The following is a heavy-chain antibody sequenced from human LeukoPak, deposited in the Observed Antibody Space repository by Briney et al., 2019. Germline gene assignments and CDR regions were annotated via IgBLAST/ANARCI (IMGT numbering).Heavy chain of an antibody. CDR3: ARDGSKYGDYVFDY. D-gene: IGHD4-17*01. CDR1: GYTFTGYY. Sequence: ASVKVSCKASGYTFTGYYMHWVRQAPGQGLEWMGRINPNSGGTNYARKFQGRVTMTRDTSISTAYMELSRLRSDDTAVYYCARDGSKYGDYVFDYWGQGTLVTVSS. V-gene: IGHV1-2*06. J-gene: IGHJ4*02. CDR2: INPNSGGT.